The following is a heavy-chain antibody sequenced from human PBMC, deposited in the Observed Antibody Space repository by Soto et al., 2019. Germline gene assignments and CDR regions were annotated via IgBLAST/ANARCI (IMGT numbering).Heavy chain of an antibody. CDR2: IDWDDDK. J-gene: IGHJ4*02. Sequence: SGPTLVNPTQTLTLTCTFSGFSLSTSGMRVSWIRQPPGKALEWLARIDWDDDKFYNTALKTRLTISKDSSKNQVVLTMTNMDPVDTATYYCARMFHCSGGTCPFDYWGQGALVTVSS. CDR3: ARMFHCSGGTCPFDY. D-gene: IGHD2-15*01. CDR1: GFSLSTSGMR. V-gene: IGHV2-70*04.